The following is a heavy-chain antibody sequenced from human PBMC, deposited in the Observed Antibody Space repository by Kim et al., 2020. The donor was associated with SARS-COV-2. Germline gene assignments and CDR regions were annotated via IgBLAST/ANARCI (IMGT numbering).Heavy chain of an antibody. CDR1: GFTFDDYA. Sequence: GGSLRLSCAASGFTFDDYAMHWVRQAPGKGLEWVSLISGDGCSTYYADSVKGRFTISRDNSKNSLYLQMNSLRTEDTALYYCAKDLVGSGSYYYYYYYGMDVWGQGTTVTVSS. V-gene: IGHV3-43*02. D-gene: IGHD3-10*01. CDR2: ISGDGCST. J-gene: IGHJ6*02. CDR3: AKDLVGSGSYYYYYYYGMDV.